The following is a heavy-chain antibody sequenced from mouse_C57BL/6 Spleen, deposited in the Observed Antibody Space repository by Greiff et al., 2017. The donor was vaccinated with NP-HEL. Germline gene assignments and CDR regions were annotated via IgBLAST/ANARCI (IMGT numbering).Heavy chain of an antibody. V-gene: IGHV3-1*01. Sequence: EVQLQESGPGMVKPSQSLSLTCTVTGYSITSGYDWHWIRHFPGNKLEWMGYISYSGSTNYNPSLKSRISITHDTSKNHFFLKLNSVTTEDTATYYCARDANDGYYAMDYWGQGTSVTVSS. CDR2: ISYSGST. J-gene: IGHJ4*01. CDR1: GYSITSGYD. CDR3: ARDANDGYYAMDY. D-gene: IGHD2-3*01.